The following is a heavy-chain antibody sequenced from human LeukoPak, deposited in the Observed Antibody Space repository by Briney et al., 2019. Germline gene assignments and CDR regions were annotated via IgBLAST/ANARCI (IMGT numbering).Heavy chain of an antibody. CDR2: IYSGDSGVST. J-gene: IGHJ6*02. Sequence: GGSLCPSCAASGFSVSNTYMSWVRQAPGKGLEWVSVIYSGDSGVSTYYADSVKGRFTISRHNSKNTLYLQMSSLRAEDTAVYFCARSAAHLRYYDAMVVWGQGTTVTVCS. CDR1: GFSVSNTY. D-gene: IGHD6-13*01. V-gene: IGHV3-53*04. CDR3: ARSAAHLRYYDAMVV.